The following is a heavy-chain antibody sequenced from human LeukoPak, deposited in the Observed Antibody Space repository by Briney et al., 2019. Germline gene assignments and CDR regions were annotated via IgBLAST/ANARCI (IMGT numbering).Heavy chain of an antibody. Sequence: ASVKVSCKASGYTFTSYGISWVRQAPGQGLEWMGWISAYNGNTNYTQKLQGRVTMTTDTSTSTAYMELRSLRSDDTAVYYCARDYGSGSYYTGGFDPWGQGTLVTVSS. CDR3: ARDYGSGSYYTGGFDP. CDR2: ISAYNGNT. CDR1: GYTFTSYG. D-gene: IGHD3-10*01. J-gene: IGHJ5*02. V-gene: IGHV1-18*01.